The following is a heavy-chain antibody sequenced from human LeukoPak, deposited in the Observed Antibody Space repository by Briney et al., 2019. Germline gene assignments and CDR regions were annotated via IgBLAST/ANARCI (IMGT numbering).Heavy chain of an antibody. D-gene: IGHD1-26*01. CDR2: ISGSGTNT. V-gene: IGHV3-21*06. J-gene: IGHJ6*03. Sequence: PGGSLRLSCAASGFTFSSYAMNWVRQAPGKGLEWVSGISGSGTNTYYADSVKGRFTISRDNAENSLFLQMNSLRVEDTAIYYCARSVGGYFYFYMDVWGKGTTVTISS. CDR1: GFTFSSYA. CDR3: ARSVGGYFYFYMDV.